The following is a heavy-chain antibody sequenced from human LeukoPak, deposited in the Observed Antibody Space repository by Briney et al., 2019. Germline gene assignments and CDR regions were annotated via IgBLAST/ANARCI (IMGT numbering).Heavy chain of an antibody. Sequence: SQTLSLTCAISGDSVSSNSAAWSWIRQSPSRGLEWLGRTYYRSKWYNDYAVSVKSRITINPDTSKNQFSLQLNSVTPEDTAVYYCARVGGSPPYSFDYWGQGTLVTVSS. D-gene: IGHD1-26*01. CDR3: ARVGGSPPYSFDY. CDR1: GDSVSSNSAA. V-gene: IGHV6-1*01. J-gene: IGHJ4*02. CDR2: TYYRSKWYN.